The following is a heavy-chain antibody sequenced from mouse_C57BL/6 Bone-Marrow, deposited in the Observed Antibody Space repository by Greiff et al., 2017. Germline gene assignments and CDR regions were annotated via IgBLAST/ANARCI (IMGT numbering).Heavy chain of an antibody. J-gene: IGHJ1*03. CDR1: GFTFSSYA. D-gene: IGHD1-1*01. CDR3: ARARGDYYGSSYEEYFDV. CDR2: ISDGGSYT. Sequence: EVKLVESGGGFVKPGGSLKLSCAASGFTFSSYAMSWVRQTPEKRLEWVATISDGGSYTYYPDNVKGRFTISRDNAKNNLYLQMSHLKSEDTAMYYCARARGDYYGSSYEEYFDVWGTGTTVTVSS. V-gene: IGHV5-4*03.